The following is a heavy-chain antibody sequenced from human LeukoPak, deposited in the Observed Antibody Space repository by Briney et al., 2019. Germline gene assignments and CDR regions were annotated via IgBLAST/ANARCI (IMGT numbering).Heavy chain of an antibody. V-gene: IGHV1-8*02. CDR3: ARVDTGYASSWFGGLWFDH. D-gene: IGHD3-10*01. CDR2: MNPNSGST. J-gene: IGHJ5*02. CDR1: GYIFTSYD. Sequence: ASVKVSCKASGYIFTSYDINWVRQATGQGLEWMGWMNPNSGSTGYAQKFQGRVTMTRNTSISTAYMELSSLRAEDTAIYYCARVDTGYASSWFGGLWFDHWGQGVLVAVSS.